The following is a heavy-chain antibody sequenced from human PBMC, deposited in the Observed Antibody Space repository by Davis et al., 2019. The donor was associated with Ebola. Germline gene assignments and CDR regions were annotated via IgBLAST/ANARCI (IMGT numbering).Heavy chain of an antibody. CDR2: ISGSGRNI. Sequence: PGGSLRLSCAASGFTFSNYAMSWVRQVPGKGLEWVSAISGSGRNIYYADSVKGRFTISRDNSKNTVFLEMNSMRPGDTAVYYCAKIPIAVVVAAEIDYWGQGTLVTVSS. D-gene: IGHD2-15*01. J-gene: IGHJ4*02. CDR3: AKIPIAVVVAAEIDY. CDR1: GFTFSNYA. V-gene: IGHV3-23*01.